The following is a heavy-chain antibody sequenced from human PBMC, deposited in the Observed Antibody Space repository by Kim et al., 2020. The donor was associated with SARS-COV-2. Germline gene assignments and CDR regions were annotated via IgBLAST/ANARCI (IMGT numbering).Heavy chain of an antibody. CDR3: ARTYGSGSYTFDY. D-gene: IGHD3-10*01. V-gene: IGHV4-39*01. Sequence: CTPSHHSQVPISLDTSKNQLSLRLSSVTAADTAVYYCARTYGSGSYTFDYWGQGTLVTVSS. J-gene: IGHJ4*02.